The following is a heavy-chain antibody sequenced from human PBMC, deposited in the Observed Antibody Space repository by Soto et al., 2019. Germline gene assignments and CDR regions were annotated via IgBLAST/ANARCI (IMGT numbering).Heavy chain of an antibody. CDR2: ISSGSSFI. V-gene: IGHV3-21*06. CDR1: GFSFSTHN. D-gene: IGHD1-26*01. Sequence: EVQLVESGGGLVKPGGSLRLSCAASGFSFSTHNMNWVRQAPGKGLVWVSSISSGSSFIYYADSVRGRFTISRDNAKSSLHLQMNSLRVEDTAVYYCARLVGTVHWGQGTLVTVSS. J-gene: IGHJ4*02. CDR3: ARLVGTVH.